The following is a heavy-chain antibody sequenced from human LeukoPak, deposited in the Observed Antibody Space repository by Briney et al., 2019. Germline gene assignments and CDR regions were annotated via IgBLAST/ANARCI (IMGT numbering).Heavy chain of an antibody. CDR2: IYYSGST. CDR1: GGSISSYY. J-gene: IGHJ4*02. Sequence: SETLSLTCTVSGGSISSYYWSWIRQPPGKGLEWIGYIYYSGSTNYNPSLKSRVTISVDTSKNQFSLKLSSVTAADTAVYYCARDPQRVGALDYWGQGTLVTVSS. D-gene: IGHD1-26*01. V-gene: IGHV4-59*01. CDR3: ARDPQRVGALDY.